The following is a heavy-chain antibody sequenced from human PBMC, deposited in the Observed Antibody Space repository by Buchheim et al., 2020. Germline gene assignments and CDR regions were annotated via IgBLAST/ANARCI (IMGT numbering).Heavy chain of an antibody. Sequence: QVQLQESGPGLVKPSGTLSLTCAISGGSISTINWWGWVRQPPGKGLEWIGEIYHSGSTNYNPSLKSRVTMSVDKSKNQFPLNLSSVTAADTAVYYCARHDHSGSYYFDYWGQGTL. CDR1: GGSISTINW. D-gene: IGHD1-26*01. CDR2: IYHSGST. J-gene: IGHJ4*02. CDR3: ARHDHSGSYYFDY. V-gene: IGHV4-4*02.